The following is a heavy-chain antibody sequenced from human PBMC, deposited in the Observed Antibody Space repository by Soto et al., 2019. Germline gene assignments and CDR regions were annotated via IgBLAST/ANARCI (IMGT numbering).Heavy chain of an antibody. J-gene: IGHJ4*01. CDR1: GYTFTGYY. CDR2: INPKSGGT. V-gene: IGHV1-2*02. CDR3: ARDRVYCSSNGCWIFDY. D-gene: IGHD2-2*01. Sequence: VQGSCKAAGYTFTGYYMHWVRRAPGQGLEWMGWINPKSGGTNYAQKFQGRVTMTRDTSISTAYIELSRLRSDDTAVYYCARDRVYCSSNGCWIFDYWGHGTLVTVSS.